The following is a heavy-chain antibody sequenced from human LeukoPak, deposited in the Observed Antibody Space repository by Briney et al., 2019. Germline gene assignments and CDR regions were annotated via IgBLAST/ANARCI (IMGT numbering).Heavy chain of an antibody. Sequence: GGSLRLSCAASGFTASSNYMSWVRQAPGKGLEWVSVIYSGGSTYYADYVKGRFTISRDNSKSTLYLQMNSLRAEDTAVYYCARAPFTAAGTAFDIWGQGTMVTVSS. CDR3: ARAPFTAAGTAFDI. CDR2: IYSGGST. CDR1: GFTASSNY. D-gene: IGHD6-13*01. J-gene: IGHJ3*02. V-gene: IGHV3-53*01.